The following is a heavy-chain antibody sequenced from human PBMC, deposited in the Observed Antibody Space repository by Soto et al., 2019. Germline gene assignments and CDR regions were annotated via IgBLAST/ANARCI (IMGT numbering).Heavy chain of an antibody. J-gene: IGHJ4*02. Sequence: SETLSLTCTVSGGSLTAYYWNWIRQPPVKGLEWIGKINHRGSTDYNASLKSRVTMSLDMSKNQFSLNVTSVTAADTAVYYCGRWTYHHYFSTNFRTSYYFDSWGQGALVTVS. D-gene: IGHD2-8*01. CDR1: GGSLTAYY. V-gene: IGHV4-34*01. CDR3: GRWTYHHYFSTNFRTSYYFDS. CDR2: INHRGST.